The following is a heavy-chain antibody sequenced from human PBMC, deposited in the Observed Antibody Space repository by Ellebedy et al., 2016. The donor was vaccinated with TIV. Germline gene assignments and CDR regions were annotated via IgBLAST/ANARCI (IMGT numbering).Heavy chain of an antibody. J-gene: IGHJ3*01. CDR3: ATDGSYGDYRSPTHAFVF. D-gene: IGHD4-17*01. Sequence: GGSLRLSCGASGFSFRSDWMTWVRQAPGKGLEWVANINQDGSDKYYVDSVKGRFTIARDNAKNSLYLQMSSLRVEDTAVYYCATDGSYGDYRSPTHAFVFWGQGTLVIVSS. V-gene: IGHV3-7*01. CDR1: GFSFRSDW. CDR2: INQDGSDK.